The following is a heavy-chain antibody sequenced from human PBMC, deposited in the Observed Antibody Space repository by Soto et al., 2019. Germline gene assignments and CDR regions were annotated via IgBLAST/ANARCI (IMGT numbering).Heavy chain of an antibody. J-gene: IGHJ1*01. CDR1: KFTFSSYG. V-gene: IGHV3-33*01. CDR3: ARDDQYCGGDCYYAEYFQH. Sequence: GGSLRLSCAASKFTFSSYGMHWVRQAPGKGLEWVAVIWYDGSNKYYADSVKSRFTISRDNSKNTLYLQMNSLRAEDTAVYYCARDDQYCGGDCYYAEYFQHWGQGTLVTVSS. D-gene: IGHD2-21*01. CDR2: IWYDGSNK.